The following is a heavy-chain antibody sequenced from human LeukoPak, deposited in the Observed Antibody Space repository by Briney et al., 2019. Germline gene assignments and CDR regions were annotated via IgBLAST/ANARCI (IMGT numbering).Heavy chain of an antibody. J-gene: IGHJ4*02. CDR3: AREGSQSASGTYPGND. Sequence: PGGPLRLSCAASGFTLSSYWMSWVRQAPGKGLEWVANIKQDGSEKYYVDSVKGRFTISRDNAKNSLYLQMNRLRAEDTAVYYCAREGSQSASGTYPGNDWGQGTLVTVSS. CDR1: GFTLSSYW. CDR2: IKQDGSEK. V-gene: IGHV3-7*01. D-gene: IGHD1-26*01.